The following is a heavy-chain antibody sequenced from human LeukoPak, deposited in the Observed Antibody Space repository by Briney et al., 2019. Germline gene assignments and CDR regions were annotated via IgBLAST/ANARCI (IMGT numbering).Heavy chain of an antibody. CDR1: GGSISNSY. CDR3: ARHEFASPFDS. D-gene: IGHD2-21*01. Sequence: SETLSLTCTVSGGSISNSYWSWIRQPPGKGLEWIGYIYYTGDSNYNPSLKSRVAISLDTSKNQLSLNLCSVTAADTAVYYCARHEFASPFDSWGQGTLVTVSS. J-gene: IGHJ4*02. CDR2: IYYTGDS. V-gene: IGHV4-59*08.